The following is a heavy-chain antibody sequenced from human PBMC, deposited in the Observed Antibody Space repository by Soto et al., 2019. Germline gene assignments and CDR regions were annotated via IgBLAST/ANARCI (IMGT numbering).Heavy chain of an antibody. V-gene: IGHV4-34*01. Sequence: QVQLQQWGAGLLKPSETLSLTCAVYGGSFSGYYWSWIRQPPGKGLEWIGETNNSGSTNYNPSLKHQVSISANTSKYQFTMKLSSVTAAVTAVYYCETGKGQPTWGGSSWYRGNWFDPWGKGTLVTVSA. CDR2: TNNSGST. J-gene: IGHJ5*02. CDR3: ETGKGQPTWGGSSWYRGNWFDP. D-gene: IGHD6-13*01. CDR1: GGSFSGYY.